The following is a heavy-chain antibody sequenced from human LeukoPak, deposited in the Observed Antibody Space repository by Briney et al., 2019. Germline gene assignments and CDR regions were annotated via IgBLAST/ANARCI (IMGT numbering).Heavy chain of an antibody. Sequence: ASVKVSCKASGYTFTCYYMHWVRQAPGQGLEWMGWINPNSGGTNYAQKFQGRVTMTRDTSISTAYMELSRLRSDDTAVYYCARNLWDFWSGYDDYYGMDVWGQGTTVTVSS. J-gene: IGHJ6*02. CDR1: GYTFTCYY. V-gene: IGHV1-2*02. D-gene: IGHD3-3*01. CDR3: ARNLWDFWSGYDDYYGMDV. CDR2: INPNSGGT.